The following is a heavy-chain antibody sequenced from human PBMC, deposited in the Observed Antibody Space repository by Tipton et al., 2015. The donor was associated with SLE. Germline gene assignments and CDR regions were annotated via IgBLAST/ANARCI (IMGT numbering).Heavy chain of an antibody. CDR2: ISSDGGTT. J-gene: IGHJ3*02. Sequence: SLRLSCAASGFTFSNYIIHWVRQAPGKGLEYVSAISSDGGTTYYADSVKGRFTISRDNAKKSLSLQLNSLRAEDTALYYCARDIVGATADAFDIWGQGTMVTVSS. CDR1: GFTFSNYI. D-gene: IGHD1-26*01. CDR3: ARDIVGATADAFDI. V-gene: IGHV3-64*02.